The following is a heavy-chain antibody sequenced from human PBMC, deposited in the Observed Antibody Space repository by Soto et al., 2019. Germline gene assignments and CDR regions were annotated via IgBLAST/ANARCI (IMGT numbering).Heavy chain of an antibody. J-gene: IGHJ5*02. CDR1: GYTFTSYY. CDR3: ASPTVTRYWFDP. D-gene: IGHD4-17*01. Sequence: QVQLVQSGAEVKKPGASVKVSCKASGYTFTSYYMHWVRQAPGQGLEWMGIINPSGGSTSYAKKFQGRVTMTRDTSTSTVYMELSSLRSEDTAVYYCASPTVTRYWFDPGGQGTLVTVSS. V-gene: IGHV1-46*03. CDR2: INPSGGST.